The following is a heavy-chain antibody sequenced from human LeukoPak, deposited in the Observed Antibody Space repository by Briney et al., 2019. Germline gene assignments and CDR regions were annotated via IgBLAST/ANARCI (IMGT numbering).Heavy chain of an antibody. Sequence: PGGSLRLSCAASGFTFRTSALYWVRQAPGKGLEWVSVIYSGGSTYYADSVKGRFTISRDNSKNTLYLQMNSLRAEDTAVYYCARAKWELLDFDYWGQGTLVTVSS. CDR3: ARAKWELLDFDY. D-gene: IGHD1-26*01. V-gene: IGHV3-53*01. J-gene: IGHJ4*02. CDR2: IYSGGST. CDR1: GFTFRTSA.